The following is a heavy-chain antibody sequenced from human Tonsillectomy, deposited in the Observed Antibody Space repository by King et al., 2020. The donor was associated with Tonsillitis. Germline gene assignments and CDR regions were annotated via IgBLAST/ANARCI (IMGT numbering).Heavy chain of an antibody. CDR1: GFTFSDYS. Sequence: QLVPSGGGLVEPGGSLRLSCTASGFTFSDYSMNWVRQAPGKGLEWVTSINPKSDYIYYADPLKGRFTVSRDNAKDLRYLQMNILEVEDTGVYYCARVNGGSYQRDDALDPWGQGTRVTV. V-gene: IGHV3-21*01. D-gene: IGHD1-26*01. CDR2: INPKSDYI. CDR3: ARVNGGSYQRDDALDP. J-gene: IGHJ3*01.